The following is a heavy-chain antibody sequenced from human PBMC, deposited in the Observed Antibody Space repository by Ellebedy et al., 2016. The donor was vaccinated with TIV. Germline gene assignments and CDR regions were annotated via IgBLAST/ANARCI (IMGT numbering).Heavy chain of an antibody. V-gene: IGHV3-30*03. CDR3: ARGGFLEWLSMGDAFDF. D-gene: IGHD3-3*01. CDR1: GFTFSRYG. CDR2: ISYDGSNK. Sequence: GGSLRLSCAASGFTFSRYGMRWVRQAPGKGLEWVAFISYDGSNKYNADSVKGRFTISRDNSKNTLDLQMNSLRAEDTAVYYCARGGFLEWLSMGDAFDFWGQGTMVTVSS. J-gene: IGHJ3*01.